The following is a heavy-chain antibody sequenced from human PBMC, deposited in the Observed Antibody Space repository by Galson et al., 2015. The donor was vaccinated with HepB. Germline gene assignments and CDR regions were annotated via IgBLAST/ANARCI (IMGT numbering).Heavy chain of an antibody. Sequence: SVKVSCKASGYTFTNYAIHWVRQAPGQRFEWMGWINAGNGNTKYSQKFQGRVTITRDTSASTAYMELSSLRSEDTAVYYCARSTVGYYDSRGYYGDSWGRGTLVSVSS. CDR2: INAGNGNT. J-gene: IGHJ4*02. V-gene: IGHV1-3*01. CDR3: ARSTVGYYDSRGYYGDS. D-gene: IGHD3-22*01. CDR1: GYTFTNYA.